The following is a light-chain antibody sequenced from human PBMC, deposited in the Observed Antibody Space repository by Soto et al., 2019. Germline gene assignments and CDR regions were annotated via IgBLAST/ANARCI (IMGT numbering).Light chain of an antibody. Sequence: QSVLTQPPSASGTPGQRVTISCSGSSSNIGSNTVSWYQQLPGTAPKLLIYTNNQRPSGVPDRFSGSKSGTSASLAISGLQSEDEADYYCATWDDSLNGWVLGGGTKLTVL. J-gene: IGLJ3*02. CDR3: ATWDDSLNGWV. CDR2: TNN. V-gene: IGLV1-44*01. CDR1: SSNIGSNT.